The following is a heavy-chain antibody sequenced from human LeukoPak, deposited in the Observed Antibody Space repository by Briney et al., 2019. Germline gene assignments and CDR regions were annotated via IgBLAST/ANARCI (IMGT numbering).Heavy chain of an antibody. V-gene: IGHV4-38-2*02. CDR2: IYHSGST. Sequence: ASETLSLTCTVSGYSISSGYYWGWIRQPPGKGLEWIGSIYHSGSTYYNPSLKSRVTISVDTSKNQFSLKLSSVTAADTAVYYCARAVKYSTDWFDPWGQGTLVTVSS. CDR3: ARAVKYSTDWFDP. D-gene: IGHD2-2*01. J-gene: IGHJ5*02. CDR1: GYSISSGYY.